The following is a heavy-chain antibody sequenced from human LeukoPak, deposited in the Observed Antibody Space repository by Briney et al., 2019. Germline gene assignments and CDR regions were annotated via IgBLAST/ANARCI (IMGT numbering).Heavy chain of an antibody. CDR3: ARDRHSRSWYYYYYYMDV. V-gene: IGHV1-18*01. Sequence: PGASVKVSCKASGYTFTSYGISWVRQAPGQGLEWMGWISAYTGNTNYAQKLQGRVTMTTDTSTSTAYLELRSLRSDDTAVYYCARDRHSRSWYYYYYYMDVWGKGTTVTVSS. D-gene: IGHD6-13*01. CDR1: GYTFTSYG. J-gene: IGHJ6*03. CDR2: ISAYTGNT.